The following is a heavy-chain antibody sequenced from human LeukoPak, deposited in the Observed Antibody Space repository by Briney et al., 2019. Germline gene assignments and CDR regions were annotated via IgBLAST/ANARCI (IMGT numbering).Heavy chain of an antibody. J-gene: IGHJ3*02. CDR3: ARPQLGRGDAFDI. CDR2: INPSSGGT. V-gene: IGHV1-2*02. Sequence: GASVKVSCRASGYTFIAYYMHWVRQAPGQGLEWMGWINPSSGGTNYAQKFQGRVTMTRDTSISTAYMELSRLRSDDTAVYYCARPQLGRGDAFDIWGQGTMVTVSS. D-gene: IGHD7-27*01. CDR1: GYTFIAYY.